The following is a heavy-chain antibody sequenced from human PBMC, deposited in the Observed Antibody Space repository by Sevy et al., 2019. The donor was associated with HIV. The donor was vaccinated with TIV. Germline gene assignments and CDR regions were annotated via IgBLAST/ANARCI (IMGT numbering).Heavy chain of an antibody. CDR2: IKQDGSEK. J-gene: IGHJ4*02. V-gene: IGHV3-7*01. CDR3: ARPYRTDPFYYSGSGGYYYPSYFDY. D-gene: IGHD3-22*01. CDR1: GFTFSNYW. Sequence: GGSLRLSCAASGFTFSNYWMSWVRQAPGKGLEWVANIKQDGSEKYYVDSVKGRFTISRDKAKNSLYLKMNSLRAEDTAVYYCARPYRTDPFYYSGSGGYYYPSYFDYWGQGTLVTVSS.